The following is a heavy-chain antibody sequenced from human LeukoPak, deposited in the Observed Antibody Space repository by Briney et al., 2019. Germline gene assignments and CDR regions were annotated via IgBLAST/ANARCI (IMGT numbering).Heavy chain of an antibody. CDR2: IYHSGST. J-gene: IGHJ3*02. CDR3: ARPDYGDFDAFDI. CDR1: GYSISSGYY. Sequence: SETLSLTCAASGYSISSGYYWGWIRQPPGKGLEWIGSIYHSGSTYYNPSLKSRVTISVDTSKNQFSLKLSSVTAADTAVYYCARPDYGDFDAFDIWGQGTMVTVSS. V-gene: IGHV4-38-2*01. D-gene: IGHD4-17*01.